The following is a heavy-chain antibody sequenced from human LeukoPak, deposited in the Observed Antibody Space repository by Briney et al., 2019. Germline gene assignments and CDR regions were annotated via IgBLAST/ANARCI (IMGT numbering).Heavy chain of an antibody. J-gene: IGHJ6*03. Sequence: SETLSFTCTVSGGSISSYYWSWIRQPPGKGLEWIGYIYYSGSTNYNPSLKSRVTISVDTSKNQFSLKLSSVTAADTAVYYCARAGSSSYYYYYYMDVWGKGTTVTVSS. CDR2: IYYSGST. CDR3: ARAGSSSYYYYYYMDV. CDR1: GGSISSYY. V-gene: IGHV4-59*01. D-gene: IGHD6-6*01.